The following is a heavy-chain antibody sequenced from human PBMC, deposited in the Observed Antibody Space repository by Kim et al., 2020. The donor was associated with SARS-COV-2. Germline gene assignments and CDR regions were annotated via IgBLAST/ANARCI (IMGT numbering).Heavy chain of an antibody. V-gene: IGHV1-58*01. CDR2: IVVGSGNT. J-gene: IGHJ6*02. CDR3: AAVGIAAAGKFNYGMDV. CDR1: GFTFTSSA. Sequence: SVKVSCKASGFTFTSSAVQWVRQARGQRLEWIGWIVVGSGNTNYAQKFQERVTITRDMSTSTAYMELSSLRSEDTAVYYCAAVGIAAAGKFNYGMDVWGQGTTVTVSS. D-gene: IGHD6-13*01.